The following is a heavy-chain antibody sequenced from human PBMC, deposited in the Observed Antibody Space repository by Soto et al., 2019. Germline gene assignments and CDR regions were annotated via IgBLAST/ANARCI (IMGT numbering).Heavy chain of an antibody. D-gene: IGHD6-19*01. CDR2: IHYSGNT. Sequence: PSETLSLTCTVSGGSISSSGYYWGWIRQPPGKGLEWIGSIHYSGNTYYNPSLKSRVTIAADTSKNQFSLKLRSVTAAATAVSYPATRGSSDWYVRLDPWGQGTLVTVSS. CDR1: GGSISSSGYY. CDR3: ATRGSSDWYVRLDP. J-gene: IGHJ5*02. V-gene: IGHV4-39*01.